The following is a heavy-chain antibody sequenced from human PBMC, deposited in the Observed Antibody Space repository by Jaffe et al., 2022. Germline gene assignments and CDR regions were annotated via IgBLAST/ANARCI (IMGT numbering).Heavy chain of an antibody. J-gene: IGHJ3*02. CDR2: ISSSSSYI. V-gene: IGHV3-21*01. D-gene: IGHD4-17*01. CDR3: ARDCMSEKRTTVTLNAFDI. Sequence: EVQLVESGGGLVKPGGSLRLSCAASGFTFSSYSMNWVRQAPGKGLEWVSSISSSSSYIYYADSVKGRFTISRDNAKNSLYLQMNSLRAEDTAVYYCARDCMSEKRTTVTLNAFDIWGQGTMVTVSS. CDR1: GFTFSSYS.